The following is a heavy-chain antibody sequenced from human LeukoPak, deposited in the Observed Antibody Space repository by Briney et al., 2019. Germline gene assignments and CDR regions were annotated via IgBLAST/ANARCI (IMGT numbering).Heavy chain of an antibody. CDR1: GFTFSSYG. CDR3: AKDGVTYCSRSNGYAGFDY. J-gene: IGHJ4*02. D-gene: IGHD2-2*01. V-gene: IGHV3-30*02. Sequence: GGSLRLSCTASGFTFSSYGMHWVRQAPGKGLEWVAFIRYDGSNKYYADSVKGRFTISRDNSKNTLYLQMNSLRAEDTAVYYCAKDGVTYCSRSNGYAGFDYWGQGTLVTVSS. CDR2: IRYDGSNK.